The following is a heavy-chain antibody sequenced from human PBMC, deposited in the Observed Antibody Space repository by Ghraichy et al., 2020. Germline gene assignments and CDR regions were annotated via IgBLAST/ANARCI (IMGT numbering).Heavy chain of an antibody. CDR2: IYYSGST. Sequence: SETLSLTCTVSGGSISSYYWSWIRQPPGKGLEWIGYIYYSGSTNYNPSLKSRVTISVDTSKNQFSLKLSSVTAADTAVYYCARHHNSGYRYFQHWGQGTLVTVSS. V-gene: IGHV4-59*08. D-gene: IGHD5-12*01. J-gene: IGHJ1*01. CDR3: ARHHNSGYRYFQH. CDR1: GGSISSYY.